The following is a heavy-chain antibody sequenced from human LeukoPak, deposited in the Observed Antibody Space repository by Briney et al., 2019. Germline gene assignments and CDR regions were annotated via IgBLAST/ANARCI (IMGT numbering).Heavy chain of an antibody. V-gene: IGHV3-30*03. J-gene: IGHJ1*01. CDR1: GFTFNNYG. Sequence: GGSLRLSCAASGFTFNNYGMHWLRQAPGKGLEWVAIISYDGSNKYYTDSVKGRFTISRDNSKNTVYLQMNSLKIEDTAVYFCARPPHSCSSTSCYSQYWGQGTLVTVSS. CDR2: ISYDGSNK. D-gene: IGHD2-2*02. CDR3: ARPPHSCSSTSCYSQY.